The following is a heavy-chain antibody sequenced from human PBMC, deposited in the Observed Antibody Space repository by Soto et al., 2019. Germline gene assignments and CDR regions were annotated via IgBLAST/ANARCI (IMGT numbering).Heavy chain of an antibody. CDR2: IKADGTEK. CDR3: VTAVRGYNANGDL. V-gene: IGHV3-7*03. CDR1: GFTFSRYL. D-gene: IGHD5-12*01. Sequence: GGSRRLSCVGSGFTFSRYLMGWVRQTPGKGLEWVATIKADGTEKYYVDSVKGRFTFSRDNAKTSVYLEMNSLRAEDTAVYYCVTAVRGYNANGDLWGQGTTVTVSS. J-gene: IGHJ6*02.